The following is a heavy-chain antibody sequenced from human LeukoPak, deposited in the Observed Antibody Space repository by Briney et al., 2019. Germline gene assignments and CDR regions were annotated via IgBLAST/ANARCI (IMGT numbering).Heavy chain of an antibody. CDR3: ARLDYDFWSGYHNAFDI. CDR1: GFSFSTYA. CDR2: ISYDGSNK. V-gene: IGHV3-30*04. J-gene: IGHJ3*02. Sequence: GGSLRLSCAASGFSFSTYAMYWVRQAPGKGLEWVAVISYDGSNKYYADSVKGRFSIFRDNSKNTMYLQMNSLRAEDTAVYYCARLDYDFWSGYHNAFDIWGQGTMVTVSS. D-gene: IGHD3-3*01.